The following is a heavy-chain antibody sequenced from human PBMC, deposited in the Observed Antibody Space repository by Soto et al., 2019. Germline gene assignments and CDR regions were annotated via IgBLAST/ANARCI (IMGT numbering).Heavy chain of an antibody. D-gene: IGHD6-6*01. CDR1: GYTFTSYY. J-gene: IGHJ4*02. V-gene: IGHV1-46*01. CDR3: ARDISSSSGAADY. CDR2: INPRGGSA. Sequence: ASVKVSCQASGYTFTSYYIHWVRQAPGQGLEWMGLINPRGGSASYAQKFQGRVTMTADKSTSTAYMELSSLRSEDTAVYYCARDISSSSGAADYWGQGTLVTVSS.